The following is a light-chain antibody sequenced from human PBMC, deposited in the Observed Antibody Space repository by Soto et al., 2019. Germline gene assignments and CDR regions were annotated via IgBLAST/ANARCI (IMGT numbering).Light chain of an antibody. CDR2: DNH. Sequence: QSVLTQPPSVSAAPGQRVSISCSGSNSNIANNYVSWYQLLPGTAPKLLIYDNHKRPSGIPDRFSGSKSGTSATLGITGLQTGDEADYYCGTWDSSLRAVVFGGGTKLTVL. CDR1: NSNIANNY. V-gene: IGLV1-51*01. J-gene: IGLJ2*01. CDR3: GTWDSSLRAVV.